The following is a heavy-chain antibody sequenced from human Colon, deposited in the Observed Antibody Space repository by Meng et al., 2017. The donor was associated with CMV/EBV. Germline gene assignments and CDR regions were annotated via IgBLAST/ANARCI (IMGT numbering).Heavy chain of an antibody. Sequence: SLKISCAASGFTFDDYAMHWVRQAPGKGLEWVSGISWNSGSIDYADSVKGRFTISRDNAKNSLYLQMNSLRAEDTALYYCARGAGRYYDFWTSPNAYWGQGTLVTVSS. CDR2: ISWNSGSI. V-gene: IGHV3-9*01. D-gene: IGHD3-3*01. J-gene: IGHJ4*02. CDR1: GFTFDDYA. CDR3: ARGAGRYYDFWTSPNAY.